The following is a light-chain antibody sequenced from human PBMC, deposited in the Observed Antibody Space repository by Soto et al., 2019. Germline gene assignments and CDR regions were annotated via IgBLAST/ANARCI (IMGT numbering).Light chain of an antibody. J-gene: IGKJ2*01. CDR3: QQYGGSPYT. CDR1: QSVRNSY. V-gene: IGKV3-20*01. Sequence: EIVLTQSPGTLSLSPGERATLSCRASQSVRNSYLAWYHQKPGQAPRLLIYGASSRATGIPDRFSGSGSGTDFTLTISRLEPEDLSVYYCQQYGGSPYTFGQGTKLEI. CDR2: GAS.